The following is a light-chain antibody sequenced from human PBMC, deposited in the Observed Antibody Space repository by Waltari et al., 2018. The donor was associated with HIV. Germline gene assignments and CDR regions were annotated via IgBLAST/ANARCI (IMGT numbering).Light chain of an antibody. V-gene: IGLV6-57*03. CDR1: SGSIASNY. Sequence: NFMLTQPHSVSESPEKTVTISCTRTSGSIASNYVQWFQQRPGKAPTTLLYEDYQRPSGVPVRFSVTLDESSNSASLTISGVKTEDEADYYWQSFDTNNHWVFGGGTRLTVL. CDR3: QSFDTNNHWV. CDR2: EDY. J-gene: IGLJ3*02.